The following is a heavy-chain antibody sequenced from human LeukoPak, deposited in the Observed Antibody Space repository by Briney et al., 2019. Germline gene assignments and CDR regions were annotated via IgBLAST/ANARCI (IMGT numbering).Heavy chain of an antibody. CDR1: GFTFTTFD. D-gene: IGHD3-10*01. CDR2: VGTAGDT. CDR3: ARGVSYYGSGSYHNPPDY. J-gene: IGHJ4*02. V-gene: IGHV3-13*01. Sequence: PGGSLRLSCAASGFTFTTFDMLWVRQVPGKGLEWVSSVGTAGDTYYPGSVRGRFTISRDNAKKSLFLQMNSLRVGDTAIYYCARGVSYYGSGSYHNPPDYWGQGTLVTVSS.